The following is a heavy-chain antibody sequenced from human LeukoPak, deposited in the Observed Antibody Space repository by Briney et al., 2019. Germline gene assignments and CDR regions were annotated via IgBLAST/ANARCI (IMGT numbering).Heavy chain of an antibody. CDR1: GFTFSNYA. Sequence: PGGSLRLSCAASGFTFSNYAMSRVRQAPGKGLEWVSGISDSGGATNCADSVKGRFTISRDNSKNTLYLQMNSLRAEDTAVYYCAKRSCSGGSCNFDYWGQGTLVTVSS. D-gene: IGHD2-15*01. CDR3: AKRSCSGGSCNFDY. J-gene: IGHJ4*02. CDR2: ISDSGGAT. V-gene: IGHV3-23*01.